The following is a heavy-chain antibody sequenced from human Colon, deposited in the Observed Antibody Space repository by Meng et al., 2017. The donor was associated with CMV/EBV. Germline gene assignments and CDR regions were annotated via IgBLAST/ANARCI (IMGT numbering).Heavy chain of an antibody. CDR2: MNPKTGNT. Sequence: KASGYIFTRYDITWVRQATGQGLEWMGWMNPKTGNTVYAQKFQARVNLTVDSSIDTVYMELSSLKTDDTAVYYCTRGLQLWFPSPAYWGQGALVTVSS. D-gene: IGHD5-18*01. CDR1: GYIFTRYD. J-gene: IGHJ4*02. V-gene: IGHV1-8*01. CDR3: TRGLQLWFPSPAY.